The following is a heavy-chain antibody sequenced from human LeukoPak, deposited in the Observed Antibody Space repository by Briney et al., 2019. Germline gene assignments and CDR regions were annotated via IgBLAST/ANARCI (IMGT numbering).Heavy chain of an antibody. J-gene: IGHJ5*02. CDR3: ARGRRMTTVIRGEWFDP. CDR1: GYTFTGYY. D-gene: IGHD4-23*01. Sequence: ASVKVSCKASGYTFTGYYMHWVRQAPGQGFEWMGWINPNSGGTNYAQKFQGRVTMTRDTSISTAYMELSRLRSDDTAVYYCARGRRMTTVIRGEWFDPWGQGTLVTVSS. V-gene: IGHV1-2*02. CDR2: INPNSGGT.